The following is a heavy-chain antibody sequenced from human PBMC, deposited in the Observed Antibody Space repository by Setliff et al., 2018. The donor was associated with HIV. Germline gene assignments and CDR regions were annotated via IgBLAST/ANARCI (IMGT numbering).Heavy chain of an antibody. CDR3: ARLTTVGAFDI. V-gene: IGHV4-38-2*01. CDR1: GYSISSGYS. Sequence: ASETLSLTCAVSGYSISSGYSWGWIRQPPGKGLEWIGSIYHSGSTYYNPSLKSRVTISVDTSKNQFSLKLSSVTAADTAMYYCARLTTVGAFDIWGQGTMVTVS. D-gene: IGHD1-1*01. J-gene: IGHJ3*02. CDR2: IYHSGST.